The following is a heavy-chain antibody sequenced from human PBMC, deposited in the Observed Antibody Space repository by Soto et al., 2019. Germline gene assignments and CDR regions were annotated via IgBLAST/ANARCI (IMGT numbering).Heavy chain of an antibody. CDR2: IRYDGTEK. V-gene: IGHV3-33*01. CDR1: GFIFSSFA. J-gene: IGHJ4*01. D-gene: IGHD2-8*02. CDR3: ARGIPLVGHLDI. Sequence: GGSLRLSCAASGFIFSSFALHGVRQAPGKGLEWVAVIRYDGTEKYNGDSVKGRFTISRDNSKNTVYLEMTSLKAEATAAYYFARGIPLVGHLDIWRPETLVKASS.